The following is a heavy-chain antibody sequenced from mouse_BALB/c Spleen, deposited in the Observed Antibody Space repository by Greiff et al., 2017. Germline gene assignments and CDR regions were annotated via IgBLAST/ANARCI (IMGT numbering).Heavy chain of an antibody. CDR2: ISSGGGST. J-gene: IGHJ3*01. CDR3: ARHDHWGFAY. V-gene: IGHV5-12-1*01. Sequence: EVQRVESGGGLVKPGGSLKLSCAASGFAFSSYDMSWVRQTPEKRLEWVAYISSGGGSTYYPDTVKGRFTISRDNAKNTLYLQMSSLKSEDTAMYYCARHDHWGFAYWGQGTLVTVSA. CDR1: GFAFSSYD.